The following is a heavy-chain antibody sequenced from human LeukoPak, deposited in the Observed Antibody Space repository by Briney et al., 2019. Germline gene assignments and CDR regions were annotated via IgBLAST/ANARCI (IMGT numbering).Heavy chain of an antibody. CDR2: IYYSGST. V-gene: IGHV4-39*01. J-gene: IGHJ4*02. CDR3: ARQDRANGVVPAAIVFDY. D-gene: IGHD2-2*01. Sequence: SETLSLTCTVSGGSISSSSYYWGWIRQPTGKGLEWIGSIYYSGSTYYNPSLKSRVTISVDTSKNQFSLKLSSVTAADTAVYYCARQDRANGVVPAAIVFDYWGQGTLVTVSS. CDR1: GGSISSSSYY.